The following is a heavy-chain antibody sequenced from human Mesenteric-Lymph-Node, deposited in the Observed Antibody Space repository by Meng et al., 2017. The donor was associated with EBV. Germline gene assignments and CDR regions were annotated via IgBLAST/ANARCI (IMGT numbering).Heavy chain of an antibody. CDR1: GYTFTSYA. D-gene: IGHD2-15*01. V-gene: IGHV1-3*01. Sequence: QCQLVQSGAEVKEAGASVKVSCKASGYTFTSYAMHWVRQAPGQRLEWMGWINAGNGNTKYSQKFQGRVTITRDTSASTAYMELSSLRSEDTAVYYCARYCSGGSCYGPQFDYWGQGTLVTVSS. CDR2: INAGNGNT. J-gene: IGHJ4*02. CDR3: ARYCSGGSCYGPQFDY.